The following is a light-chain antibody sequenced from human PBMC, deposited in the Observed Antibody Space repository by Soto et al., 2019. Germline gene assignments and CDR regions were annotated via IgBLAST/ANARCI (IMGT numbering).Light chain of an antibody. CDR3: QQYNDWYT. V-gene: IGKV3-15*01. Sequence: IVTTQSPATLSVSPGQRATLSCRASLSVSSNLAWYQHKPGQAPRLLIYGASTRTTGIPARFSGSGSGTEFTLTINSLQSEDFAVYYCQQYNDWYTFGQGTKLEIK. J-gene: IGKJ2*01. CDR1: LSVSSN. CDR2: GAS.